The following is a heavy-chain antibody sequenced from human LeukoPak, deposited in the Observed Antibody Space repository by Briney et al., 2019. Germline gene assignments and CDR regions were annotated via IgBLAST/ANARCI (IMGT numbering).Heavy chain of an antibody. CDR3: ARLGYNSREVDY. CDR1: GYIFTTYW. Sequence: GESLKISCQTSGYIFTTYWIGWVRQMPGKGLEWIGIIYPGDSDTRYSPSFQGQVSISADKSISTAYLQWNSLKASDTAMYYCARLGYNSREVDYWGQGTLVTVSS. D-gene: IGHD6-13*01. J-gene: IGHJ4*02. V-gene: IGHV5-51*01. CDR2: IYPGDSDT.